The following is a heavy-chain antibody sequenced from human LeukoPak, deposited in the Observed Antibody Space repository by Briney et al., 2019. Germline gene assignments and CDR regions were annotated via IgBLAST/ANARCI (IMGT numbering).Heavy chain of an antibody. J-gene: IGHJ4*02. CDR1: GFTFSSYG. CDR2: ISYDGSNK. D-gene: IGHD3-22*01. V-gene: IGHV3-30*03. CDR3: ARDDDYYDSSGYSHYYFDY. Sequence: PGGSLRLSCAASGFTFSSYGMHWVRQAPGKGLEWVAVISYDGSNKYYADSVKGRFTISRDNSKNTLYLQMNSLRPEDTAVYYCARDDDYYDSSGYSHYYFDYWGQGTLVTVSS.